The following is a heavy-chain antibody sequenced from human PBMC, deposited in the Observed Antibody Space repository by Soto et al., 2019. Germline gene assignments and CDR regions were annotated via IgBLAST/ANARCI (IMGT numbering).Heavy chain of an antibody. J-gene: IGHJ6*02. CDR2: IWYDGSNK. Sequence: GGSLGLSCAASGFTFSSYGMDWVCKATGKGLEWVAVIWYDGSNKYYADSVKGRFTISRDNSKNTLYLQMNSLRAEDTAVYYCARDPNVLRFLEWLGSYGMDVWGQGTTVTVSS. CDR3: ARDPNVLRFLEWLGSYGMDV. CDR1: GFTFSSYG. D-gene: IGHD3-3*01. V-gene: IGHV3-33*01.